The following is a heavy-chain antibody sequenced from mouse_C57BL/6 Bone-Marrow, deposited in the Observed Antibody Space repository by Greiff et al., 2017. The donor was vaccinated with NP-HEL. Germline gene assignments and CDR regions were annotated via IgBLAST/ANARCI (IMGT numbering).Heavy chain of an antibody. V-gene: IGHV5-6*01. J-gene: IGHJ2*01. CDR2: ISSGGSYT. Sequence: EVQLVESGGDLVKPGGSLKLSCAASGFTFSSYGMSWVRQTPDKRLEWVATISSGGSYTYSPDSVTGRFTISSDNAKHTLYLQMSSLNSEDTAMYYCARLLYYGSSYDYWGQGTTLTVSS. CDR1: GFTFSSYG. CDR3: ARLLYYGSSYDY. D-gene: IGHD1-1*01.